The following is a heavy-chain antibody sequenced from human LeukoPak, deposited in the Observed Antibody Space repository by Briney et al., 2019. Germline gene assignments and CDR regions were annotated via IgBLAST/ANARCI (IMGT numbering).Heavy chain of an antibody. D-gene: IGHD1-26*01. Sequence: SGGSLRLSCAASGFTFSSDWMTWVRQAPGKGLEGVANIKQDGSKKNYVDSVKGRFTISTDNAKNSLYLQMDSLRAEDTAVYYCARDFSPHYSGTYYDAFDIWGQGTMVTVSS. CDR3: ARDFSPHYSGTYYDAFDI. V-gene: IGHV3-7*01. CDR1: GFTFSSDW. J-gene: IGHJ3*02. CDR2: IKQDGSKK.